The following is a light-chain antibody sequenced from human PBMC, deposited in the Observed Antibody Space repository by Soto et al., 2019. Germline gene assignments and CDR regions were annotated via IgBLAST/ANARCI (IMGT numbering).Light chain of an antibody. CDR3: LHDYNDPRM. V-gene: IGKV1-6*01. CDR2: GAT. CDR1: QGIRNY. Sequence: AIQMTQSPSSLSASVGDRVNITCRASQGIRNYLGWYQQKPGKAPNLLIYGATTLQSGVPLRFSGSGSGTDFNLSINSMQPEDFATYFCLHDYNDPRMFCQGTRVDVK. J-gene: IGKJ1*01.